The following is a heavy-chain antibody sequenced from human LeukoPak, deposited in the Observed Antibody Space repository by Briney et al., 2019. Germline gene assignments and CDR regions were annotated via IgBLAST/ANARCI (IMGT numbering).Heavy chain of an antibody. CDR2: IWYDGSNK. CDR3: ARCGMAVVWRMDV. Sequence: GGSLRFSCAASGFTCSSYGMHWVRQAPGKGLEWVAVIWYDGSNKYYADSVKGRFTISRDNSKNTLYLQMNSLRAEDTAAYYFARCGMAVVWRMDVWGQGTTVTVSS. D-gene: IGHD6-19*01. J-gene: IGHJ6*02. CDR1: GFTCSSYG. V-gene: IGHV3-33*01.